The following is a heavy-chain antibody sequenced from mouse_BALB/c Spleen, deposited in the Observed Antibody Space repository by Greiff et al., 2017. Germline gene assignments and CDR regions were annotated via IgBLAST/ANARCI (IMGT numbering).Heavy chain of an antibody. V-gene: IGHV5-6-3*01. J-gene: IGHJ3*01. CDR1: GFTFSSYG. CDR3: ARRQTGWCAY. Sequence: EVQGVESGGGLVQPGGSLKLSCAASGFTFSSYGMSWVRQTPDKRLELVATINSNGGSTYYPDSVKGRFTISRDNAKNTLYLQMSSLKSEDTAMYYCARRQTGWCAYWGQGTLVTVSA. D-gene: IGHD6-1*01. CDR2: INSNGGST.